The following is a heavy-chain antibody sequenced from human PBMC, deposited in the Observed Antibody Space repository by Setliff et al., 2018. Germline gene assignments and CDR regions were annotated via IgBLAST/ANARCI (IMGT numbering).Heavy chain of an antibody. J-gene: IGHJ4*02. Sequence: ASVKVSCKASGYTFTSYYMHWVRQAPGQGLEWMGIINPSGGSTSYAQKFQGRVTMTRDTSTSTAYMELSSLRSEDTAVYYCARTLVGATWVDYWGQGTLVTVSS. CDR3: ARTLVGATWVDY. V-gene: IGHV1-46*01. CDR1: GYTFTSYY. CDR2: INPSGGST. D-gene: IGHD1-26*01.